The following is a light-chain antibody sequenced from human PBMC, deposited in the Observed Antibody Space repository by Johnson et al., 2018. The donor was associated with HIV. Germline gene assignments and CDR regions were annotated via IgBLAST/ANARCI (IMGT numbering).Light chain of an antibody. J-gene: IGLJ1*01. V-gene: IGLV1-51*02. CDR2: EKN. CDR1: SSNIGNNY. Sequence: QSVLKQPPSVSAAPGQKVTISCSGSSSNIGNNYVSWYQQLPGTAPKLLIYEKNKRPSGIPDRFSASKSGTSATLDITGLQTGDEADYYCATWDSSLGAPYGFGTGTKITVL. CDR3: ATWDSSLGAPYG.